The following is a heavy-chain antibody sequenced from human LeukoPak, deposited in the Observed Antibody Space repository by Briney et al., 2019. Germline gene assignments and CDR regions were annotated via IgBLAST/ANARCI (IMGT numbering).Heavy chain of an antibody. Sequence: SETLSLTCTVSGGSISSSSYYWGWIRQPPGKGLEWIGSIYYSGSTYYNPSLKSRVTISVDTSKNQFSLKLSSVTAADTAVYYCARMVAARTNWFDPWGQGTLVTVSS. CDR2: IYYSGST. CDR1: GGSISSSSYY. J-gene: IGHJ5*02. D-gene: IGHD6-6*01. V-gene: IGHV4-39*07. CDR3: ARMVAARTNWFDP.